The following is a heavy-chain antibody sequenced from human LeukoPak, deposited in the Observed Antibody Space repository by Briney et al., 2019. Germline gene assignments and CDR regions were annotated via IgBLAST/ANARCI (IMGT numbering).Heavy chain of an antibody. J-gene: IGHJ4*02. Sequence: GASVKVSCKASGYTVTSFDFNWVRQATGQGLEWMGWMKSNNGHTGYAQKFQGRVTMTRDTSISTAYMELSSLTFEDTAVYYCARGPPNWGMVGYWGQGTLVTVSS. CDR2: MKSNNGHT. CDR3: ARGPPNWGMVGY. CDR1: GYTVTSFD. D-gene: IGHD7-27*01. V-gene: IGHV1-8*01.